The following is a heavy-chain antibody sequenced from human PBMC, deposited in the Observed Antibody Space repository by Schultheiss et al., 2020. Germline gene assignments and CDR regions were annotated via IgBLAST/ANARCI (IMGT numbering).Heavy chain of an antibody. CDR2: FTSSSAI. V-gene: IGHV3-48*01. Sequence: GGSLRLSCAASGVTFSSYAMSWVRQAPGKGLEWVSTFTSSSAIYYADSVKGRFTISRDNAKNSLYLQMNNLRAEDTAVYYCARSSSYDYWGQGTLVTVS. CDR3: ARSSSYDY. CDR1: GVTFSSYA. J-gene: IGHJ4*02. D-gene: IGHD3-22*01.